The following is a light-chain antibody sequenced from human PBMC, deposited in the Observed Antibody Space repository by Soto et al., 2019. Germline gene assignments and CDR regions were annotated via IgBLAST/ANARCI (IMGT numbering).Light chain of an antibody. CDR2: EVN. V-gene: IGLV2-8*01. CDR3: SSYGGYINVV. CDR1: SSDVGGYNY. Sequence: QSALTQPPSASGSPGQSVTISCTGTSSDVGGYNYVSWFQQHPGKAPKLIIHEVNQRPSGVPDRFSGSKSGNTASLTVSGLQAEDEGTYYCSSYGGYINVVFGTGTKPTVL. J-gene: IGLJ1*01.